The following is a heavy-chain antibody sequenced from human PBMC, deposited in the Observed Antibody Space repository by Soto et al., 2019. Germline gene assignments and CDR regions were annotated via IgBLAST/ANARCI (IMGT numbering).Heavy chain of an antibody. CDR3: ARASPYYDSSGYYGDLYYFDY. D-gene: IGHD3-22*01. CDR1: GYTFTSYY. CDR2: INPSGGST. J-gene: IGHJ4*02. V-gene: IGHV1-46*01. Sequence: QVQLVQSGAEVKKPGASVKVSCKASGYTFTSYYMHWVRQAPGQGLEWMGIINPSGGSTSDAQKFQGRGTMTRDTSTSTVYMELSSLRSEDTAVYYCARASPYYDSSGYYGDLYYFDYWGQGTLVTVSS.